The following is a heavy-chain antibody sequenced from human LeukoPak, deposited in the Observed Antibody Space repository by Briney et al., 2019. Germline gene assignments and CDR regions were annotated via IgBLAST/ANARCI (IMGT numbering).Heavy chain of an antibody. CDR2: ISDSGGST. CDR3: ARSQWFGELIMNPHFDY. Sequence: GGSLRLSCAASGFTFSSYAMSWVRQATGKGLEWVSAISDSGGSTYCADSVKGRFTISRDNSKNTLYLQMNSLRAEDTAVYYCARSQWFGELIMNPHFDYWGQGTLVTVSS. CDR1: GFTFSSYA. D-gene: IGHD3-10*01. V-gene: IGHV3-23*01. J-gene: IGHJ4*02.